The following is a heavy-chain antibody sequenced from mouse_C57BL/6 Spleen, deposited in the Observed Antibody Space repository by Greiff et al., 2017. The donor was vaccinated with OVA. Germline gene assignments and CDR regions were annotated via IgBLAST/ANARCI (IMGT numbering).Heavy chain of an antibody. CDR3: TPGTLFAY. CDR1: GYTFTDYE. CDR2: IDPETGGT. Sequence: QVQLQQSGAELVRPGASVTLSCKASGYTFTDYEMHWVKQTPVHGLEWIGAIDPETGGTAYNQKFKGKAILTADISSSTAYMELRSLTSEDSAVYYCTPGTLFAYWGQGTLVTVSA. V-gene: IGHV1-15*01. J-gene: IGHJ3*01. D-gene: IGHD4-1*01.